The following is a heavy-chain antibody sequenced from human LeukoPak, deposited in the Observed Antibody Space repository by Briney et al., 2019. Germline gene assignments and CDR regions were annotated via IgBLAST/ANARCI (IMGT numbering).Heavy chain of an antibody. CDR1: GGSISSYS. V-gene: IGHV4-4*07. Sequence: SETLSLTCTVSGGSISSYSWSWIRQPAGKGLEWIGRVYTSGRTNYNPSLKSRVTMSVDTSKNQFSLKLTSVTAADTAVYYCARDLGEGYSWGPFDYWGQGTLVTVSS. CDR2: VYTSGRT. D-gene: IGHD5-18*01. CDR3: ARDLGEGYSWGPFDY. J-gene: IGHJ4*02.